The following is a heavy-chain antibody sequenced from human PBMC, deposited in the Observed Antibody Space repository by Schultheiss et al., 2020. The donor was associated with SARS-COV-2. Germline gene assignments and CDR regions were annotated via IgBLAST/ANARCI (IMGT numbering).Heavy chain of an antibody. J-gene: IGHJ4*02. Sequence: SETLSLTCTVSGGSISSSSYYWGWIRQPPGKGLEWIGSIYYSGSTYYNPSLKSRVTISVDTSKNQFSLKLSSVTAADTAVYYCARHEIAADFWGQGTLVTVSS. D-gene: IGHD6-13*01. V-gene: IGHV4-39*01. CDR1: GGSISSSSYY. CDR2: IYYSGST. CDR3: ARHEIAADF.